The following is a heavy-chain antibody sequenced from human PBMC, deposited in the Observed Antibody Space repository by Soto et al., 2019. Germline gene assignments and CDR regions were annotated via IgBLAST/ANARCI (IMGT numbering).Heavy chain of an antibody. D-gene: IGHD6-19*01. J-gene: IGHJ4*02. V-gene: IGHV1-3*01. CDR2: INGGDGGT. Sequence: QVQLLQSGAEVKKPGASVKVSCKASGYTFADYAIHWVRLAPGQSLEWMGWINGGDGGTKYSQNFQDRVTFTRDTSATTAYRELNSLSSEDTAVYDCAQSSGWYALHYWGQGTLVTFSS. CDR1: GYTFADYA. CDR3: AQSSGWYALHY.